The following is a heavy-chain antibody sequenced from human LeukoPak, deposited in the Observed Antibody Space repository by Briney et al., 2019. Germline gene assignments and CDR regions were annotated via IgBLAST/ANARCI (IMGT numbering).Heavy chain of an antibody. J-gene: IGHJ4*02. Sequence: SVKVSCKASGYTFTYRYLHWVRQAPGQALEWMGWITPFNGNTNYAQKFQDRVTITRDRSMSTAYMELSSLRSEDTAMYYCVVVAATRGGGYWGQGTLVTVSS. D-gene: IGHD2-15*01. CDR2: ITPFNGNT. CDR1: GYTFTYRY. CDR3: VVVAATRGGGY. V-gene: IGHV1-45*02.